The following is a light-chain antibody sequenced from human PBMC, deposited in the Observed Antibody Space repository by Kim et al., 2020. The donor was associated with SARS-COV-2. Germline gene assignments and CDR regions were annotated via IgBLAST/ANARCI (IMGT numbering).Light chain of an antibody. J-gene: IGKJ5*01. Sequence: EIVLTQSPVTLSLSPGERASLSCRASQSVSTYLAWYQQKVGQAPRLLIYDASNRASDTPARFSASGSGTDFTLTISSLEPEDFAVYYWQKSTSRSTFGQGTRVEIK. CDR3: QKSTSRST. CDR2: DAS. V-gene: IGKV3-11*01. CDR1: QSVSTY.